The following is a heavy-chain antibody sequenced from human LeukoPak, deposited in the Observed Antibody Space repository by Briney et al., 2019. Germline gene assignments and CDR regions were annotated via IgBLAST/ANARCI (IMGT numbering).Heavy chain of an antibody. Sequence: GGSLRLSCVGSAFTFSEYSMSWIRQAPGRELEWISSITESGGTEYYADSVKGRFSISRDNTKSALYLQMNSLRTEDTAVYYCARPPEGYSYGFYFGHWGQGAPVIVSS. V-gene: IGHV3-11*01. J-gene: IGHJ4*02. CDR3: ARPPEGYSYGFYFGH. CDR2: ITESGGTE. CDR1: AFTFSEYS. D-gene: IGHD5-18*01.